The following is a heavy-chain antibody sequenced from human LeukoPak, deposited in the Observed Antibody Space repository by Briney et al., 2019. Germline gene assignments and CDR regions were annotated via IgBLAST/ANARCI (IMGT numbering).Heavy chain of an antibody. CDR3: ARGVRGDGYNYGY. CDR2: IYYSGST. D-gene: IGHD5-24*01. V-gene: IGHV4-59*12. Sequence: SETLSLTCTVSGGSISSYYWSWIRQPPGKGLEWIGYIYYSGSTNYNPSLKGRVTISVDTSKNQFSLKLSSVTAADTAVYYCARGVRGDGYNYGYWGQGTLVTVSS. CDR1: GGSISSYY. J-gene: IGHJ4*02.